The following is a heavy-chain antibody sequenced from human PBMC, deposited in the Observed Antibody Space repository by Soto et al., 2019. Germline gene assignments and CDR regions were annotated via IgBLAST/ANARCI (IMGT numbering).Heavy chain of an antibody. D-gene: IGHD2-8*01. CDR3: DTDPRGRYCTSGVCQFSAEYIQH. V-gene: IGHV3-21*01. CDR2: ISSSSSYI. J-gene: IGHJ1*01. CDR1: EFTCRSYS. Sequence: PGGSLRLSCAASEFTCRSYSMNWVRLAPGKGLERVSSISSSSSYIYSADSVKGRFTISRDNAKTSKYLQMNSLRAEDTAVYYCDTDPRGRYCTSGVCQFSAEYIQHWGQGTLVTVSS.